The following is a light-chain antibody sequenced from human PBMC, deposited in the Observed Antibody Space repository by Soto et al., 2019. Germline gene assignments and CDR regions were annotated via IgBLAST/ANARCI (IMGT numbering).Light chain of an antibody. V-gene: IGKV1-39*01. CDR2: SVS. Sequence: DIQMTQSPSSLSACVGDTVTITCRAGQIINKYLNWYQLKPGRAPKLLIYSVSNLESGVPARFSGSGSGTDFTLTISSLQPEDFATYYCQQSYSMPITFGQGTRREIK. J-gene: IGKJ5*01. CDR1: QIINKY. CDR3: QQSYSMPIT.